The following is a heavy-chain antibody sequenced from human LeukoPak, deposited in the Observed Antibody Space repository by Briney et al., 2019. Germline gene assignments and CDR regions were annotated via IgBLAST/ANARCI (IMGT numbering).Heavy chain of an antibody. CDR2: IYYSGST. D-gene: IGHD5-24*01. Sequence: SETLSLTCTVSGASISGDGYYWSWVRQPPGKGLEWIGYIYYSGSTYYYPSLESRFTISVDTSKNQFSLKLSSVTAADTAVYYCARVAAATTNPRFDFWGQGTLGTVSS. V-gene: IGHV4-31*03. CDR3: ARVAAATTNPRFDF. J-gene: IGHJ4*02. CDR1: GASISGDGYY.